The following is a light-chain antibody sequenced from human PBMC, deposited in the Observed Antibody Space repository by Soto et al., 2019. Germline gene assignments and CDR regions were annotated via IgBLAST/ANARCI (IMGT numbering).Light chain of an antibody. CDR1: QSVSSN. CDR2: GAS. J-gene: IGKJ1*01. CDR3: QQYHNWWT. Sequence: EIVLTLSPDTLSLSPGERATLFCRASQSVSSNLVWYQQKPGQAPRLLIYGASTRVTGIPARFSGSGSGTEFTLTISSLQSEDFAVYYCQQYHNWWTFGQGTKVDIK. V-gene: IGKV3-15*01.